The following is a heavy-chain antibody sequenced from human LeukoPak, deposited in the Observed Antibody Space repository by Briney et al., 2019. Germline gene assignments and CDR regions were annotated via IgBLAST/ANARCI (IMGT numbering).Heavy chain of an antibody. CDR1: GGSIRGYY. Sequence: PSETLSLTCTVSGGSIRGYYWSWIRQPPGKGLEWIGYIYYSGSTNYNPSLKSRVAISIDTSKNQFSLQMGSVTAADTAVYYCASFSSSLEYFHPWAQGTLVTASS. V-gene: IGHV4-59*01. CDR3: ASFSSSLEYFHP. CDR2: IYYSGST. J-gene: IGHJ1*01. D-gene: IGHD2-2*01.